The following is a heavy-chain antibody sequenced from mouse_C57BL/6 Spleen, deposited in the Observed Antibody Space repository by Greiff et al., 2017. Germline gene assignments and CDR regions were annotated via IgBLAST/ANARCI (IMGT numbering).Heavy chain of an antibody. CDR3: ARSNYYGYDRNFDY. V-gene: IGHV1-82*01. Sequence: QVQLQQSGPELVKPGASVKISCKASGYAFSSSWMNWVKQRPGKGLEWIGRIYPGDGDTNYNGKFKGKATLTADKSSSTAYMQLSSLTSEDSAVYFCARSNYYGYDRNFDYWGQGTTLTVSS. J-gene: IGHJ2*01. CDR1: GYAFSSSW. CDR2: IYPGDGDT. D-gene: IGHD2-2*01.